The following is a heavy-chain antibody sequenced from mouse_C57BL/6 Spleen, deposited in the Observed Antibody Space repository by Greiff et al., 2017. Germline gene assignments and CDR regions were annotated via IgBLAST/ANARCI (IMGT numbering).Heavy chain of an antibody. D-gene: IGHD2-2*01. Sequence: VKLQESGAELVRPGASVTLSCKASGYTFTDYEMHWVKQTPVHGLEWIGAIDPETGGTAYNQKFKGKAILTADKSSSTAYMELRSLTSEDSAVYYCTEGGYPWFAYWGQGTLVTVSA. J-gene: IGHJ3*01. CDR1: GYTFTDYE. CDR2: IDPETGGT. V-gene: IGHV1-15*01. CDR3: TEGGYPWFAY.